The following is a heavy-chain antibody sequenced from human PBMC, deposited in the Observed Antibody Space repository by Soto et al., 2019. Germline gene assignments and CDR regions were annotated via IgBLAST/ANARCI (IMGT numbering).Heavy chain of an antibody. V-gene: IGHV4-31*03. CDR3: ARDVTYDYIWGGYPLTRNYFDY. CDR2: IYHRGST. D-gene: IGHD3-16*02. J-gene: IGHJ4*02. Sequence: PSETLSLTCTVSGGSISSGDYYWNWIRQHPGKGLEWIGYIYHRGSTKYNPSLKNRVTISVDTSKNQISLKLSSLRAEDTAVYYCARDVTYDYIWGGYPLTRNYFDYWGQGTLVTVSS. CDR1: GGSISSGDYY.